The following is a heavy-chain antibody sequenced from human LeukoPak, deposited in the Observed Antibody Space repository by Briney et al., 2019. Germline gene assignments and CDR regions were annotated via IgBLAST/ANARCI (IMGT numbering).Heavy chain of an antibody. CDR3: ARVSAGGGSEWVDN. CDR2: INPNSGGT. CDR1: GYTFTGYY. Sequence: GASVKVSCKASGYTFTGYYMHWVRQAPGQGLEWMGWINPNSGGTNYAQKFQGRVTMTRDTSISTAYMELSRLRSDDTAVYYCARVSAGGGSEWVDNWGQGTLVTVSS. J-gene: IGHJ5*02. V-gene: IGHV1-2*02. D-gene: IGHD1-26*01.